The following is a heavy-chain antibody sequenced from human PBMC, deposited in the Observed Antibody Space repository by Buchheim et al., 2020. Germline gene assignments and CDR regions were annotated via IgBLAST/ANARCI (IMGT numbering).Heavy chain of an antibody. Sequence: QVQLVESGGGVVQPGRSLRLSCAASGFTFSSYGMHWVRQAPGKGLEWVAVISYDGSNKYYADSVKGRFTISRDNSKNTLYLQMNSLRAEDTAVYYCAKERNGYNHYWGQGTL. D-gene: IGHD5-24*01. V-gene: IGHV3-30*18. CDR1: GFTFSSYG. CDR3: AKERNGYNHY. J-gene: IGHJ4*02. CDR2: ISYDGSNK.